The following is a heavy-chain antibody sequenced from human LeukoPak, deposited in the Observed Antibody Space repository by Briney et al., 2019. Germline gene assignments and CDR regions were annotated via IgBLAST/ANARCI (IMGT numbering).Heavy chain of an antibody. J-gene: IGHJ4*02. D-gene: IGHD3-10*01. V-gene: IGHV4-59*11. CDR1: GGSISPLY. CDR3: ARGGVAAKYYFDF. Sequence: SETLSLTCTVSGGSISPLYWGWVRQPPGKGLEFIGYIYDSGAANHNPSLKSRVSLSVDTSENQFSLKLSSVTAADTAVYYCARGGVAAKYYFDFWGQGTLVAVSS. CDR2: IYDSGAA.